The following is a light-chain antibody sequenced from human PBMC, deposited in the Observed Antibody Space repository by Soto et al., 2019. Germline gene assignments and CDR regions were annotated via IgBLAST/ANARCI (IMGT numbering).Light chain of an antibody. V-gene: IGKV1-9*01. CDR2: GAS. Sequence: DIQLTQSPSFLSASVGDRVTISWRASQGISDYLAWYQQKPGKAPKLLIYGASTLQSGVPSRFSGSASGTEFTLTISSLLPEDFATYFCQQFNAYPLTFGGGTKLEIK. CDR1: QGISDY. J-gene: IGKJ4*01. CDR3: QQFNAYPLT.